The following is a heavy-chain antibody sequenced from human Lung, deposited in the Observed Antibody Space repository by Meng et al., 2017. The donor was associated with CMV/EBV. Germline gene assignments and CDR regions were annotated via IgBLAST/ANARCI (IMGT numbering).Heavy chain of an antibody. V-gene: IGHV1-2*02. CDR2: INPKSGGT. CDR1: GYTFRDYW. J-gene: IGHJ3*02. D-gene: IGHD3-22*01. Sequence: AXVXVSXXASGYTFRDYWFHWVRQAPGQRPEWMGRINPKSGGTTYGQTFQGRVTMSRDTSINTAYMELTSLTSDDAGVYYCARVNYDSSSFGKAFDIWGQGTXVTVSS. CDR3: ARVNYDSSSFGKAFDI.